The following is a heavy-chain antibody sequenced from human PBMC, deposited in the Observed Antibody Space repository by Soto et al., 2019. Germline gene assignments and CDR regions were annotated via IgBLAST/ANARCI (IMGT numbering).Heavy chain of an antibody. CDR3: ARTTAVPNTLRSRYFFDY. V-gene: IGHV4-61*01. J-gene: IGHJ4*02. D-gene: IGHD4-17*01. CDR1: GGSVSNKTYY. Sequence: QVQLQESGPGLLKPSETLSLTCSVSGGSVSNKTYYWSWIRQPPGKRLEWIGYVYYSGTTNYTPSLKSRVPISVDLSKNQFSLRLSSVTTADTALYYCARTTAVPNTLRSRYFFDYWGQGTLVTVSS. CDR2: VYYSGTT.